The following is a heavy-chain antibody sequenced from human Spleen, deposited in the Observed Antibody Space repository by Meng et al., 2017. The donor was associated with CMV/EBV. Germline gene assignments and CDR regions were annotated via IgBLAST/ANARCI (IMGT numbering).Heavy chain of an antibody. D-gene: IGHD2-2*01. CDR3: ASSVIYCSSTSCYLHAFDI. J-gene: IGHJ3*02. V-gene: IGHV1-18*04. CDR1: GYTFINYG. Sequence: ASVKVSCKASGYTFINYGVTWVRQAPGQGLEWMGLISAHDGNTNYAPKFQGRVTMTTDTSTSTAYMVLRSLRSDDTAVYYCASSVIYCSSTSCYLHAFDIWGQGTMVTVSS. CDR2: ISAHDGNT.